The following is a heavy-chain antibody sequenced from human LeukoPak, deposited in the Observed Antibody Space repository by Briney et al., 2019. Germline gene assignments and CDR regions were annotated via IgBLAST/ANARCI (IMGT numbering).Heavy chain of an antibody. J-gene: IGHJ3*02. CDR1: GFTFSSHS. Sequence: GGSLRLSCAASGFTFSSHSMNWVRQAPGKGLEWVSYISSSSSTIYYADSVKGRFTISRDNAKNSLYLQMNSLRAEDTAVYYCARDGGYSGNAFDIWGQGTMVTVSS. CDR2: ISSSSSTI. CDR3: ARDGGYSGNAFDI. D-gene: IGHD1-26*01. V-gene: IGHV3-48*01.